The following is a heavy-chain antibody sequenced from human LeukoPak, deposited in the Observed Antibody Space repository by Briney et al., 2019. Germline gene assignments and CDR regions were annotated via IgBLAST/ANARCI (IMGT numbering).Heavy chain of an antibody. V-gene: IGHV3-48*01. CDR1: RFTFSSYA. D-gene: IGHD1-26*01. CDR2: ISNGSGNR. CDR3: ARAAKWEFYHYYMDV. Sequence: PGGSLRLSCVASRFTFSSYAMHWVRQAPGKGLEWISYISNGSGNRYYADSVKGRFTISRDNAKNLLYLQMNNLRADDTAVYYCARAAKWEFYHYYMDVWGKGTTVAVSS. J-gene: IGHJ6*03.